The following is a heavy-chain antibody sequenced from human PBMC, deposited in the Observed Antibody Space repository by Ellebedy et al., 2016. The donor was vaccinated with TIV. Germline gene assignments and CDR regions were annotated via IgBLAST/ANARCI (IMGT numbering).Heavy chain of an antibody. Sequence: GGSLRLSXTASGFTFSNYVMSWVRQAPGKGLKWVSVISRTDDSTYYADSVKGRFTISRDDPKSTLYLQMNNLRAEDTAVYYCAKDRDDAGDFVFDSWGQGTLVTVSS. CDR1: GFTFSNYV. CDR2: ISRTDDST. J-gene: IGHJ4*02. CDR3: AKDRDDAGDFVFDS. D-gene: IGHD4-17*01. V-gene: IGHV3-23*01.